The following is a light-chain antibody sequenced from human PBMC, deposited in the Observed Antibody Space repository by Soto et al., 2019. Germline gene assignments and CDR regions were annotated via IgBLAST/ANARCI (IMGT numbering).Light chain of an antibody. V-gene: IGKV1-39*01. Sequence: DIQMTQSPSSLSASIGDRVTITCRASQIVNTYLPWYQQKPGKAPKLLIYAASTLQSGVPSRFSGSGSGTNFTLSLNSLQPEDFATYYCQHGYSNPSTFGQGTKVDIK. CDR2: AAS. CDR1: QIVNTY. J-gene: IGKJ1*01. CDR3: QHGYSNPST.